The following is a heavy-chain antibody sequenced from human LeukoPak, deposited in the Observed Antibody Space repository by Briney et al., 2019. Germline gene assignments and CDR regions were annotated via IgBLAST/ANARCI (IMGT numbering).Heavy chain of an antibody. D-gene: IGHD1-26*01. CDR2: INHSGST. V-gene: IGHV4-34*01. CDR1: GGSFSGYY. Sequence: SETLPLTCAVYGGSFSGYYWSWIRQPPGKGLEWIGEINHSGSTNYNPSLKSRVTISVDTSKNQFSLKLSSVTAADTAVYYCARGKPGSYEPFDYWGQGTLVTVSS. J-gene: IGHJ4*02. CDR3: ARGKPGSYEPFDY.